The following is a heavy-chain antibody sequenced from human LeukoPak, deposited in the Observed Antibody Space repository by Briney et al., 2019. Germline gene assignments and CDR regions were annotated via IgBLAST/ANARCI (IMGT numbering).Heavy chain of an antibody. V-gene: IGHV3-74*01. Sequence: PGESLRLSCAASGFTFSSYWMHWVRQAPGKGLVWVSRINSDGSSTSYADSVKGRFTISRDNAKNTLYLQMNSLRAEDTAVYYCARGYSSGWYYFDYWGQGTLVTVSS. CDR1: GFTFSSYW. J-gene: IGHJ4*02. CDR2: INSDGSST. D-gene: IGHD6-19*01. CDR3: ARGYSSGWYYFDY.